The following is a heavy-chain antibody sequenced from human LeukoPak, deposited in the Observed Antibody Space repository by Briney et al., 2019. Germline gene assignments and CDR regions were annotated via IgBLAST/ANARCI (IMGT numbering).Heavy chain of an antibody. CDR2: IYYSGST. D-gene: IGHD3-3*01. J-gene: IGHJ3*02. V-gene: IGHV4-39*07. CDR1: GGSISSSSYY. Sequence: PSETLSLTCTVSGGSISSSSYYWGWIRQPPGKVLEWIGSIYYSGSTYYNPSLKSRVTISVDTSKNQFSLKLSSVTAADTAVYYCARDPVTIFGVVIVHDAFDIWGQGTMVTVSS. CDR3: ARDPVTIFGVVIVHDAFDI.